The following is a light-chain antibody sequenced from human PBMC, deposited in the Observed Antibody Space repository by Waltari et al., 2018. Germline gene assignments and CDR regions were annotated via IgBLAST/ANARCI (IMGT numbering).Light chain of an antibody. CDR2: SAS. CDR3: YQHSSGYT. V-gene: IGKV3-11*01. J-gene: IGKJ3*01. CDR1: QSVSSN. Sequence: VILTQSPATLSLSPGERATLSCRTSQSVSSNLAWYQQKPGQAPRLLIHSASSRATGIPDRFSGSGSGTEFTLTISSLGPEDVGVYHCYQHSSGYTFGPGTKLDIK.